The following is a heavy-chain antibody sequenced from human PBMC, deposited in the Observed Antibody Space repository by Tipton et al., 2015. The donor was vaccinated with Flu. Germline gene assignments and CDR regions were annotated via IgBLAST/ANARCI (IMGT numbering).Heavy chain of an antibody. CDR2: FYHSGIT. J-gene: IGHJ4*01. Sequence: TLSLTCNVSGYSITTGYYWGWIRRPPGKGLEWIGSFYHSGITYYNPSLKSRVTISVDTSKNQFSLKLNSVTAADTATYFCARRDGNYYYFDPWGPGTLVTVSS. D-gene: IGHD1-7*01. CDR1: GYSITTGYY. CDR3: ARRDGNYYYFDP. V-gene: IGHV4-38-2*02.